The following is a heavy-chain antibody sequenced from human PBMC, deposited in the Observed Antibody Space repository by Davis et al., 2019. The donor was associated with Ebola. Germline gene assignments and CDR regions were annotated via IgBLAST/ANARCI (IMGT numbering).Heavy chain of an antibody. V-gene: IGHV4-31*03. J-gene: IGHJ4*02. Sequence: PSETLSLTCTVSGGSISSGGYYWSWIRQHPGKGLEWIGYIYYSGSTYYNPSLKSRVTISVDTSKNQFSLKLSSVTAADTAVYYCARDDIVVAGGFDYWGQGTLVTVSS. D-gene: IGHD2-2*01. CDR2: IYYSGST. CDR3: ARDDIVVAGGFDY. CDR1: GGSISSGGYY.